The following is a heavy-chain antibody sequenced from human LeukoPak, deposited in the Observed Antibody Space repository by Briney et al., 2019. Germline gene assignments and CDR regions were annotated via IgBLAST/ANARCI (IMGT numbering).Heavy chain of an antibody. D-gene: IGHD3-22*01. CDR1: GYSFTSYW. V-gene: IGHV5-51*01. CDR3: ARSGYYFDSSGYYRIDY. J-gene: IGHJ4*02. Sequence: GESLKISCKGSGYSFTSYWIGWVRQMPGKGLEWMGSIYPGDSDTRYSPSFQGQVTISADKSISTAYLQWSSLKASDTAMYYCARSGYYFDSSGYYRIDYWGQGTLVAVSS. CDR2: IYPGDSDT.